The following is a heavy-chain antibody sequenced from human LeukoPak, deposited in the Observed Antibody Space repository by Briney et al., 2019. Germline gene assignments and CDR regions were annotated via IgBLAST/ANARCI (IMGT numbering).Heavy chain of an antibody. Sequence: WASVKVSCKASGGTFSSYAISWVRQAPGQGLEWMGRINPNSGGTYYAQKFQGRVTMTRDTSISTAYMELSRLRSDDTAVYYCARALEYYDSSGYYYLFDYWGQGTLVTVSS. V-gene: IGHV1-2*06. CDR1: GGTFSSYA. D-gene: IGHD3-22*01. CDR3: ARALEYYDSSGYYYLFDY. J-gene: IGHJ4*02. CDR2: INPNSGGT.